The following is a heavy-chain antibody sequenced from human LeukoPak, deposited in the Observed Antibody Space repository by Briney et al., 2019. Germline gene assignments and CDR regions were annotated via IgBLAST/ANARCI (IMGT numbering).Heavy chain of an antibody. CDR1: GFTFDVYA. CDR2: ISWNRGSI. CDR3: AKWSARQVGMWLHDLRAFDI. V-gene: IGHV3-9*01. J-gene: IGHJ3*02. D-gene: IGHD5-12*01. Sequence: GRSLRLSRAASGFTFDVYAMHGVPEASGKGLEGGLGISWNRGSIGYADAVKGRVTINRDNAKTSLYLQMTSLRAEDTALYYGAKWSARQVGMWLHDLRAFDIWGQGTMVTVSS.